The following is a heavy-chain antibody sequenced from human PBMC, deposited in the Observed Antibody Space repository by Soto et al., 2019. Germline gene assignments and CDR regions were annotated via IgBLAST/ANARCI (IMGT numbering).Heavy chain of an antibody. J-gene: IGHJ6*02. Sequence: ASVKVSCKPSGYSFSDYFIQWVRQAPGQGLEWVAWINPKTAATNYAKKFQGRVSLTWDTSSTTAYMELTRLRPDDTAVYYCARIKWGLNYYNGMDVWGQGTTVTVSS. D-gene: IGHD1-26*01. CDR1: GYSFSDYF. CDR2: INPKTAAT. V-gene: IGHV1-2*02. CDR3: ARIKWGLNYYNGMDV.